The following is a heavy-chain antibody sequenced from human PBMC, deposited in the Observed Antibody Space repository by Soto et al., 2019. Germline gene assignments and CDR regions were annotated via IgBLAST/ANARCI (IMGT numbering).Heavy chain of an antibody. V-gene: IGHV1-69*01. CDR1: GAIFSSNA. CDR2: ILPIFGRT. Sequence: QVQLVQSGAEVKKPGSSVKVTCKASGAIFSSNAISWVRQAPGQGLEWMGGILPIFGRTNYAQKFQGRVTITADESTRTAYMELSSLNSEDTAVYYCATGGRGHSYAPRFYFAYWGQGTLVTVSS. J-gene: IGHJ4*02. CDR3: ATGGRGHSYAPRFYFAY. D-gene: IGHD5-18*01.